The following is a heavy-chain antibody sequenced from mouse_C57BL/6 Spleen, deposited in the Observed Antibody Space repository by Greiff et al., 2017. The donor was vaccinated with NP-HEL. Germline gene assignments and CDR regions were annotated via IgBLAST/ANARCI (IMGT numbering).Heavy chain of an antibody. CDR1: GYSITSGYY. CDR2: ISYDGSN. Sequence: DVKLVESGPGLVKPSQSLSLTCSVTGYSITSGYYWNWIRQFPGNKLEWMGYISYDGSNNYNPSLKNRISITRDTSKNQFFLKLNSVTTEDTATYYCARRGTGNYAMDYWGQGTSVTVSS. J-gene: IGHJ4*01. CDR3: ARRGTGNYAMDY. V-gene: IGHV3-6*01. D-gene: IGHD4-1*01.